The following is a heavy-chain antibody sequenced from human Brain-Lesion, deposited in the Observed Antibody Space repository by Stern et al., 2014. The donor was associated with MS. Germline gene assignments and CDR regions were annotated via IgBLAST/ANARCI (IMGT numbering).Heavy chain of an antibody. V-gene: IGHV4-4*02. CDR2: SDHSGST. J-gene: IGHJ4*02. CDR3: ARFPASRPHVFDS. CDR1: GGSISSSNW. Sequence: VQLVESGPGLVKPSGTLSLTCAVSGGSISSSNWWSWVRQSPGKGLEWIGESDHSGSTIYNPSLKSRVTVSVDKSKNRFSLTLRSVPAADTAVYFCARFPASRPHVFDSWGQGTLVTVSS. D-gene: IGHD6-13*01.